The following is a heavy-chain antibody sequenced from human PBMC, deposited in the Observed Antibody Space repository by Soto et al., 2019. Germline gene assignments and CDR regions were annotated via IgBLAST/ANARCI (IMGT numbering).Heavy chain of an antibody. CDR2: IYYSGRT. Sequence: PSETLSLTCTVSGGSISSGGYYWSWIRQHPGKGLEWIGYIYYSGRTYYNPSLHSRVSIAVDTTENQFSLKLTSVTAADTSVYYCARRSFSSSSSWFDPWGRGTLVTVSS. J-gene: IGHJ5*02. D-gene: IGHD6-6*01. CDR1: GGSISSGGYY. V-gene: IGHV4-31*03. CDR3: ARRSFSSSSSWFDP.